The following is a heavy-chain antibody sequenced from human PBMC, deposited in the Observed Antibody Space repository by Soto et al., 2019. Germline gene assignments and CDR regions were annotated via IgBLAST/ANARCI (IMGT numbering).Heavy chain of an antibody. CDR1: GFTFSSYC. Sequence: GGSLRLSCAASGFTFSSYCMHWVRQAPGKGLEWVAVISYDGSNKYYADSVKGRFTISRDNSKNTLYLQMNSLRAEDTAVYYCAKVSSGWSATSYGMDVWGQGTTVTVSS. V-gene: IGHV3-30*18. CDR2: ISYDGSNK. D-gene: IGHD6-19*01. CDR3: AKVSSGWSATSYGMDV. J-gene: IGHJ6*02.